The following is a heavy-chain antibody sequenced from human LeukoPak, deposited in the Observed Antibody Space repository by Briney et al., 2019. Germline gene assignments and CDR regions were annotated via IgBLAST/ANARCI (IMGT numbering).Heavy chain of an antibody. CDR2: INSDGSST. CDR1: GFTFSSYW. J-gene: IGHJ6*03. CDR3: ARNAEYYYYYYMDV. Sequence: GGSLRLSCAASGFTFSSYWMHWVRQAPGEGLVWVSRINSDGSSTSYADSVKGRFTISRDNAKNTLYLQMNSLRAEDTAVYYCARNAEYYYYYYMDVWGKGTTVAISS. V-gene: IGHV3-74*01.